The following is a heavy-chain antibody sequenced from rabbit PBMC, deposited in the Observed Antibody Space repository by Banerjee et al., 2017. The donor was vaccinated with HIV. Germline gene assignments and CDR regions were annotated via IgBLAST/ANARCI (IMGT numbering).Heavy chain of an antibody. D-gene: IGHD1-1*01. CDR3: ATASSGSGYGCDL. J-gene: IGHJ4*01. CDR1: GFSFSSGFL. CDR2: INGGSGNI. V-gene: IGHV1S40*01. Sequence: QSLEESGGGLVQPEGSLTLTCTASGFSFSSGFLICWVRQVPGKGLEWIGCINGGSGNIWYASWAKGRCPISKTSSTTMTLQMTSLTAADTATYFCATASSGSGYGCDLWGPGTLVTVS.